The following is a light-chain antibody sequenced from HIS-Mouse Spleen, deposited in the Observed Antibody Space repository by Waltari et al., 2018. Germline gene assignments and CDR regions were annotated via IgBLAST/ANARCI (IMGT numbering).Light chain of an antibody. V-gene: IGLV3-10*01. J-gene: IGLJ2*01. CDR2: EDS. CDR1: ALPKKY. CDR3: YSTDSSGNHRV. Sequence: SYELTQPPSVSVSPGQTARITCSGDALPKKYAYWYQQKSGQAPVLFIYEDSKRTSGSPARFSGSSSGTMATLTISGAQVEDEADYYCYSTDSSGNHRVFGGGTKLTVL.